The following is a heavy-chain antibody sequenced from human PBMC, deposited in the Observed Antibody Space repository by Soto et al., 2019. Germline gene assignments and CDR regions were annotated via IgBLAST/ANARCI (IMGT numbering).Heavy chain of an antibody. J-gene: IGHJ3*02. D-gene: IGHD6-13*01. CDR3: ARRSSSWYLQHAFDI. CDR1: GFTVSSNY. CDR2: IYSGGST. Sequence: EVQLVESGGGLVQPGGSLRLSCAASGFTVSSNYMSWVRQAPGKGLEWVSVIYSGGSTYYADSVKGRFTISRHNSKNTLYLQMNSLRAEDTAVYYCARRSSSWYLQHAFDIWGQGTMVTVSS. V-gene: IGHV3-53*04.